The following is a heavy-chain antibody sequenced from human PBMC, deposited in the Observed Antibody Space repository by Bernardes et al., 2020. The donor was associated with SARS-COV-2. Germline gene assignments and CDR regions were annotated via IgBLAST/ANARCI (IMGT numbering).Heavy chain of an antibody. V-gene: IGHV3-15*01. CDR2: IKSNTDGGTP. J-gene: IGHJ6*02. CDR1: GFTLSDYY. D-gene: IGHD3-16*01. Sequence: WGSLRLSCAPSGFTLSDYYMTWVRQAPGKGLEWVGRIKSNTDGGTPDYAATVKGRFTISRDDSKNMLYLQMSSLKTDETAVYYCNAWLGALDVWRQGTTVAVSS. CDR3: NAWLGALDV.